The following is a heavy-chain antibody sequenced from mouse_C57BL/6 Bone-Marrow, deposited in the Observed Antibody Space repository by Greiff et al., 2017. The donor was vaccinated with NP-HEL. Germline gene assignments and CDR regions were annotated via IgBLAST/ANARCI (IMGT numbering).Heavy chain of an antibody. CDR1: GYTFTSYW. CDR3: AREGVYSNYDDY. Sequence: VQLQQPGAELVKPGASVKMSCKASGYTFTSYWITWVKQRPGQGLAWIGDIYPGSGSTNYNEKFKSKATLTVDTSSSTAYMQLSSLTSEDSAVYYCAREGVYSNYDDYWGQGTTLTVSS. J-gene: IGHJ2*01. V-gene: IGHV1-55*01. CDR2: IYPGSGST. D-gene: IGHD2-5*01.